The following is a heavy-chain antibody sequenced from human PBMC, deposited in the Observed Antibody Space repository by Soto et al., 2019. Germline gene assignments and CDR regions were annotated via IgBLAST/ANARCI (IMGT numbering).Heavy chain of an antibody. CDR2: TYYRSKWYN. CDR3: ARDRAYRRTWTTRDYYGMDV. CDR1: GDSFSSNIAA. V-gene: IGHV6-1*01. Sequence: SQPLSLTCSISGDSFSSNIAACNCIRQSPSRGLEWLGRTYYRSKWYNDCAVSVKSRITINPDTSKNQFSLQLNSVTPEDTAVYYCARDRAYRRTWTTRDYYGMDVWGQGTTVTVSS. D-gene: IGHD6-13*01. J-gene: IGHJ6*02.